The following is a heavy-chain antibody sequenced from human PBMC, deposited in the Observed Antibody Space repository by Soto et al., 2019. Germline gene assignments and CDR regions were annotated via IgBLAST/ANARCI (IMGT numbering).Heavy chain of an antibody. CDR3: AKGGYCSTTSRVSRFDP. CDR2: LNAGNGDT. D-gene: IGHD2-2*01. V-gene: IGHV1-3*01. Sequence: QAHLEQSGAVVKKPGASVKVACKASGYSFTTYSMHWVRQAPGQRPEWIGWLNAGNGDTKYSQALQGRVTITVDTSATTVYLELSSLTSEDTAVYSCAKGGYCSTTSRVSRFDPWGQGTQVTVSP. CDR1: GYSFTTYS. J-gene: IGHJ5*02.